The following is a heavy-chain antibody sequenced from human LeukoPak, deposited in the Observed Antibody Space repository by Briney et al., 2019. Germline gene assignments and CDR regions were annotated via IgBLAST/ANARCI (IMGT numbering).Heavy chain of an antibody. D-gene: IGHD3-3*01. CDR1: GYTFNSYG. CDR3: AKHYDFWSGYRSIRDDFDI. Sequence: ASVKVSCKASGYTFNSYGITWVRQAPGQGLEWVGWVFPYNVNTKYAEKLQARVTMATDTSTNTAYMKLSSLRTDDTAVYYCAKHYDFWSGYRSIRDDFDIWGQGTMVTVSS. V-gene: IGHV1-18*01. J-gene: IGHJ3*02. CDR2: VFPYNVNT.